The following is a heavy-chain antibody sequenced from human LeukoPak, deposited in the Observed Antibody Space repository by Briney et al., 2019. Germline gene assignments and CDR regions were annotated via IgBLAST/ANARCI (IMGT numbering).Heavy chain of an antibody. D-gene: IGHD3-10*01. Sequence: GGSLRLSCAGSGFTFSAYAMHWVRQAPGKGLEWVALFSYDGSTQRYADSVKGRFTISRDNSKNTLYLQMNSLRAEDTAVYSCAKNGEVLSWFDPWGQGTLVTVSS. J-gene: IGHJ5*02. CDR2: FSYDGSTQ. CDR3: AKNGEVLSWFDP. CDR1: GFTFSAYA. V-gene: IGHV3-30-3*02.